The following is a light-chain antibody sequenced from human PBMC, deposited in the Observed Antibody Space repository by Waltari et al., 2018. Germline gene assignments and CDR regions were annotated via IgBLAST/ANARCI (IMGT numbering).Light chain of an antibody. Sequence: QSALTQSRPVSGSPGQSVTLSCTGTSSDVGRYTYFSWFQQYPGKAPKLMIYAVNKRPSGVPDRFSGSKSGNTASLTISGLQAEDEADYFCCSYAGRYTFVFGTGTTVTVL. CDR1: SSDVGRYTY. V-gene: IGLV2-11*01. CDR2: AVN. CDR3: CSYAGRYTFV. J-gene: IGLJ1*01.